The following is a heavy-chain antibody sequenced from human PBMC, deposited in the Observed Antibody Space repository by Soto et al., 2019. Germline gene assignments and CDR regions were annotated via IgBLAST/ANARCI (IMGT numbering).Heavy chain of an antibody. V-gene: IGHV3-23*01. CDR1: GFTFSNYA. CDR3: AKAGCSGGTCYLYYFDY. J-gene: IGHJ4*02. CDR2: ISGRGGNT. D-gene: IGHD2-15*01. Sequence: EMQLLESGGGLVQPGGSLKLSCAASGFTFSNYAMSWVRQAPGKGLEWVSTISGRGGNTYYADSVKGRFTISRDNSRNTLYLQMDSLRVEDSAVYSCAKAGCSGGTCYLYYFDYWGQGALVTVSS.